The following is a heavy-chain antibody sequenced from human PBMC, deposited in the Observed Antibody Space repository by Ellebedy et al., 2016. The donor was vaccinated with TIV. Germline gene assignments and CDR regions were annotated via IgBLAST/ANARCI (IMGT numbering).Heavy chain of an antibody. J-gene: IGHJ4*02. CDR1: GFTFSSYG. V-gene: IGHV3-30*03. Sequence: GGSLRLXCAASGFTFSSYGMHWVRQAPGKGLEWVAVISYDGSNKYYADSVKGRFTISRDNSKNTLYLQMNSLRAEDTAVYYCARDRVSIEYWGQGTLVTVSS. CDR3: ARDRVSIEY. D-gene: IGHD3-10*01. CDR2: ISYDGSNK.